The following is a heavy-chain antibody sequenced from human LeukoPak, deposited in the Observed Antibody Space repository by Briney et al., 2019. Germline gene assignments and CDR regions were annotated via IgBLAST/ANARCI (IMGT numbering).Heavy chain of an antibody. J-gene: IGHJ4*02. V-gene: IGHV4-61*08. CDR2: IYYSGST. D-gene: IGHD1-26*01. Sequence: SETLSLTCTVSGNSISSGDYYWSWIRQPPGKGLEWIGYIYYSGSTNYNPSLKSRVTISVDTSKNQFSLKLSSVTAADTAVYYCARSAHSGSYSPFDYWGQGTLVTVSS. CDR1: GNSISSGDYY. CDR3: ARSAHSGSYSPFDY.